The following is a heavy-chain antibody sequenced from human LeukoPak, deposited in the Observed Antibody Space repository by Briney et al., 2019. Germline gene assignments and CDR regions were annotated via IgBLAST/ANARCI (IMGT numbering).Heavy chain of an antibody. CDR2: ISGSGGST. Sequence: PGGSLRLSCAATGFTFSSYAMSWVSQAPGKGLEWVSAISGSGGSTYYADSVKGRFTISRDNSKNTLYLQMNSLRAEDTAVYYCAKDTSYSSSWYNYWGQGTLVTVSS. V-gene: IGHV3-23*01. CDR1: GFTFSSYA. J-gene: IGHJ4*02. D-gene: IGHD6-13*01. CDR3: AKDTSYSSSWYNY.